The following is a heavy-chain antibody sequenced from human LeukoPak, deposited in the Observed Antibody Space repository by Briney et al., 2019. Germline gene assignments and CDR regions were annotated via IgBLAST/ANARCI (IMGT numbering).Heavy chain of an antibody. Sequence: GRSLRLSCAASGFTFSSYGMHWVRQAPGKGLEWVAVISYDGSNKYYADSVKGRFTISRDNSKNTLYLQMNSLRAEDTAVYYCATDIVVVPAANTDYWGQGTLVTVSS. CDR1: GFTFSSYG. V-gene: IGHV3-30*03. J-gene: IGHJ4*02. CDR3: ATDIVVVPAANTDY. CDR2: ISYDGSNK. D-gene: IGHD2-2*01.